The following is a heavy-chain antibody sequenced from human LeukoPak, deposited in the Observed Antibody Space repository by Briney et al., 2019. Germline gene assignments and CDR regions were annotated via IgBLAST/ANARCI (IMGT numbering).Heavy chain of an antibody. CDR3: ARSGTPYSLDN. J-gene: IGHJ4*02. V-gene: IGHV4-34*01. CDR1: GGSFSGYY. D-gene: IGHD1-1*01. CDR2: INHSGST. Sequence: TSETLSLTCAVYGGSFSGYYWSWIRQPPGKGLEWIGEINHSGSTNYNPSLKSRVTISVDTSKNQFSLKLSSVTAADTAVYYCARSGTPYSLDNWGQGTLVTVSS.